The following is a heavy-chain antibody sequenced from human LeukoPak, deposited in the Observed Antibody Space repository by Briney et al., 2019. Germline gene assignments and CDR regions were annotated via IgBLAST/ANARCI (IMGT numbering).Heavy chain of an antibody. CDR1: GFTFSSYG. J-gene: IGHJ6*02. CDR3: AKILVRGVITSAGMDV. D-gene: IGHD3-10*01. CDR2: ISYDGSNK. V-gene: IGHV3-30*18. Sequence: GGSLRLSCAVSGFTFSSYGMHWVRQAPGKGLEWVAIISYDGSNKYYADSVKGRFTISRDNSKNTLYLQMNSLRAEDTAVYYCAKILVRGVITSAGMDVWGQGTTVTVSS.